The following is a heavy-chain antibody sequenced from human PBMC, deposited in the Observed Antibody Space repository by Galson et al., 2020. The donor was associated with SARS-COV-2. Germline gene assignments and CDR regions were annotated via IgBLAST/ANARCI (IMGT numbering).Heavy chain of an antibody. D-gene: IGHD3-10*01. J-gene: IGHJ6*02. V-gene: IGHV3-33*01. CDR2: IWYDGSNK. Sequence: GGSLRLSCAASGFTFSSYGMHWVRQAPGKGLEWVAVIWYDGSNKYYADSVKGRFTISRDNSKNTLYLQMNSLRAEDTAVYYCAREWFGELLSTHYYYYGMDVWGQGTTVTVSS. CDR3: AREWFGELLSTHYYYYGMDV. CDR1: GFTFSSYG.